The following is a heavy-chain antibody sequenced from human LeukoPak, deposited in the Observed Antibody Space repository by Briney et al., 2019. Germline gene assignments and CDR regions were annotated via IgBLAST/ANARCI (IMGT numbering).Heavy chain of an antibody. Sequence: GGSLRLSCAASGFTFISYSMNWVRQAPGKGLEWVSSISSSSSYIYYADSVKGRFTISRDNAKNSLYLQMNSLRAEDTAVYYCAWDDSSSPGNYYYYYMDVWGKGTTVTVSS. J-gene: IGHJ6*03. CDR2: ISSSSSYI. CDR3: AWDDSSSPGNYYYYYMDV. V-gene: IGHV3-21*01. D-gene: IGHD6-6*01. CDR1: GFTFISYS.